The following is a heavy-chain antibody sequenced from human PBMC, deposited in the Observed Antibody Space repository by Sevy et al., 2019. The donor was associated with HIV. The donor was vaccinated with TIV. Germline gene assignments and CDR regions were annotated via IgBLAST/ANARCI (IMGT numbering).Heavy chain of an antibody. J-gene: IGHJ4*02. CDR2: IWYDGSNK. CDR1: GFTFSSYG. V-gene: IGHV3-33*01. Sequence: GGSLRLSCAASGFTFSSYGMHWVRQAPGKGLEWVAVIWYDGSNKYYGDSVKGRFTISRDNSKNTLYLQMNSLRAEDTAVYYCARCFGSGSYGFDSWGQGTLVTVSS. D-gene: IGHD3-10*01. CDR3: ARCFGSGSYGFDS.